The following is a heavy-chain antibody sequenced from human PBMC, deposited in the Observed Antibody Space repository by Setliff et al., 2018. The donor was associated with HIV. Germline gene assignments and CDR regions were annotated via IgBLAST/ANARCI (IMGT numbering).Heavy chain of an antibody. V-gene: IGHV3-48*03. CDR2: ISSSGSTI. CDR1: GFTFSSYE. Sequence: GGSLRLSCAASGFTFSSYEMNWVRQAPGKGLEWVSYISSSGSTIYYADSVKGRFTISRDNAKNSLYLQMNSLRAEDTAVYYCAICGYRAVAGIYHYYGMDVWGQGTTVTVSS. J-gene: IGHJ6*02. CDR3: AICGYRAVAGIYHYYGMDV. D-gene: IGHD6-19*01.